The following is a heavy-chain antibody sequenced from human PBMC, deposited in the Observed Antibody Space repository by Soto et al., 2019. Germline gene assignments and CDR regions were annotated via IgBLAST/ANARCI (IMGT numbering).Heavy chain of an antibody. D-gene: IGHD3-22*01. CDR1: GGTFSSYA. CDR2: IIPIFGTA. Sequence: SVKVSCKASGGTFSSYAISWVRQAPGQGLEWMGGIIPIFGTANYAQKFQGRVTITADESTSTAYMELSSLRSEDTAVYYCARGGRVTMIVVVMPGAFDIWGQGTMVTVSS. V-gene: IGHV1-69*13. CDR3: ARGGRVTMIVVVMPGAFDI. J-gene: IGHJ3*02.